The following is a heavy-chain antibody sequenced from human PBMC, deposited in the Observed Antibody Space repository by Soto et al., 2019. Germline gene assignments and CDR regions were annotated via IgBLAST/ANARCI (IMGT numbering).Heavy chain of an antibody. J-gene: IGHJ4*02. CDR3: ARESVLGDTFGGVIV. CDR2: IYYSGST. V-gene: IGHV4-31*03. Sequence: QVQLQESGPGLVKPSQTLSLTCTVSGGSISSGGYYWSWIRQHPGKGLEWIGYIYYSGSTYYNPSLQSRVTISVDTSKNQFSLKLSSVTAADTAVYYCARESVLGDTFGGVIVWGQGTLVTVSS. D-gene: IGHD3-16*02. CDR1: GGSISSGGYY.